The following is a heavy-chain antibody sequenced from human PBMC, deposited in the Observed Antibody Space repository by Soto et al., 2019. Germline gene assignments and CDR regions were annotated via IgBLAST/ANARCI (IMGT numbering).Heavy chain of an antibody. J-gene: IGHJ6*02. CDR2: IYYRGST. D-gene: IGHD5-12*01. CDR3: ARVIGGYDYYYYYGMDV. V-gene: IGHV4-61*01. CDR1: GGSISSSSYY. Sequence: PSETLSLTCTVSGGSISSSSYYWSWIRQPPGKGLEWIGYIYYRGSTNYNPSLKSRVTISVATSKNQFSLKLSSVTAADTAVYYCARVIGGYDYYYYYGMDVWGQGTTVTVSS.